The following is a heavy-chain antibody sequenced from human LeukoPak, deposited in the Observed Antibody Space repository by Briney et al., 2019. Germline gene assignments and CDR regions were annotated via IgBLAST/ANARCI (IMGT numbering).Heavy chain of an antibody. Sequence: PSETLSLTCTVSGGSISSYYWSWIRQPAGKGLEWIGRIYTSGSTNYNPSLKSRVTMSVGTSKNQFSLKLSSVTAADTAVYYCARDRCGGDCYASDYFDYWGQGTLVTVSS. V-gene: IGHV4-4*07. D-gene: IGHD2-21*02. J-gene: IGHJ4*02. CDR1: GGSISSYY. CDR2: IYTSGST. CDR3: ARDRCGGDCYASDYFDY.